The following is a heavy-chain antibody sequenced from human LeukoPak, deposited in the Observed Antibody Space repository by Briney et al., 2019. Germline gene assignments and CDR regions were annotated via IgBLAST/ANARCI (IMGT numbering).Heavy chain of an antibody. D-gene: IGHD2-2*02. CDR2: ISDSGGTT. CDR1: GFTFRNYS. CDR3: AKARSGSSSSCYNY. Sequence: GGSLRLSCAASGFTFRNYSMNWVRQAPGKGLEWVSGISDSGGTTDYADSVKGRFAISRDNSNNTLYLQMNRLRAEDTAVYYCAKARSGSSSSCYNYWGQGTLVTVSS. J-gene: IGHJ4*02. V-gene: IGHV3-23*01.